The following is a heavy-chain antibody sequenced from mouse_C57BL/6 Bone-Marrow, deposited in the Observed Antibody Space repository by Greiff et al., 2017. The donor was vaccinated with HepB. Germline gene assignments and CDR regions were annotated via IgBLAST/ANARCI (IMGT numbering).Heavy chain of an antibody. CDR3: ARRLRYGSPMDY. V-gene: IGHV5-12*01. D-gene: IGHD1-1*01. CDR1: GFTFSDYY. J-gene: IGHJ4*01. Sequence: EVMLVESGGGLVQPGGSLKLSCAASGFTFSDYYMYWVRQTPEKRLEWVAYISNGGGSTYYPDTVKGRFTISRDNAKNTLYLQMSRLKSEDTAMYYCARRLRYGSPMDYWGQGTSVTVSS. CDR2: ISNGGGST.